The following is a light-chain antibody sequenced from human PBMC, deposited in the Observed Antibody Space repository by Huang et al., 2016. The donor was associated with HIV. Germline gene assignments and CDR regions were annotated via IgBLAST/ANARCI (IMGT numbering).Light chain of an antibody. V-gene: IGKV1-13*02. J-gene: IGKJ4*01. Sequence: AIQLTQSPSSLSASIGDRVTITCRASQAITSALAWYQQRPWKPPKLLIYDASTLESGVPSKFSGVGSGTDFALTINSLQPGDFATYYCQQFSSYPPTFGGGTKAEIK. CDR2: DAS. CDR3: QQFSSYPPT. CDR1: QAITSA.